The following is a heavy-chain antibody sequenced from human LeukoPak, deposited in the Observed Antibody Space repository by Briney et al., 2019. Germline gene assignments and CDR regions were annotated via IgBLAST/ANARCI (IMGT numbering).Heavy chain of an antibody. CDR3: ARDVEFEATGFDY. J-gene: IGHJ4*02. CDR2: IRSKANSYAT. V-gene: IGHV3-73*01. Sequence: GGSLRLSCAASGFTFSGSAMHWVRQASGKGLEWVGRIRSKANSYATAYAASVKGRFTISRDDSKNTAYLQMNSLRAEDTAVYYCARDVEFEATGFDYWGQGTLVTVSS. CDR1: GFTFSGSA. D-gene: IGHD3-10*01.